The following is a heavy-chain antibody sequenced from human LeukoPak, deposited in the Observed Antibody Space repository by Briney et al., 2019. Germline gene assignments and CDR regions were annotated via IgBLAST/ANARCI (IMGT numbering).Heavy chain of an antibody. D-gene: IGHD6-13*01. Sequence: GASVKVSCKASGYTFSTYGINWVRQAPGQGLEWMGWISAYNGNTNYAQKLQGRVTMTTDTSTSTAYMELRSLRSDDTAVYYCARVLRGQQLVPLVDYWGQGTLVTVSS. J-gene: IGHJ4*02. CDR1: GYTFSTYG. V-gene: IGHV1-18*01. CDR3: ARVLRGQQLVPLVDY. CDR2: ISAYNGNT.